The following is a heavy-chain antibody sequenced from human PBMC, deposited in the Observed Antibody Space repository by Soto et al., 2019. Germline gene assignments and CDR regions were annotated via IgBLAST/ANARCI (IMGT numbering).Heavy chain of an antibody. Sequence: QITLKESGPTLVKPTQTLTLTCTFSGFSLSTSGMGVGWMRQSPGKALEWLALIYWDDDQRYSTSLKSRLTITKHTSKNQVVLIMTNMDPVDTGTYYCARSNCISTVCYSMDVWGQGTTVTVSS. CDR2: IYWDDDQ. J-gene: IGHJ6*02. V-gene: IGHV2-5*02. CDR3: ARSNCISTVCYSMDV. D-gene: IGHD3-3*02. CDR1: GFSLSTSGMG.